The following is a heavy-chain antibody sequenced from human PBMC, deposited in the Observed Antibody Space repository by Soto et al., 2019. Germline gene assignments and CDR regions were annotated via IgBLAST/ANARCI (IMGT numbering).Heavy chain of an antibody. Sequence: QVQLQESGPGLVKPSQTLSLSCSISGGSITSADYYWTWIRLFPGKGLEWIGYIYSSGTTHYNPSLKSRATISLDTTNNQFSLEVKSATAADTAVYYCARMGLHLGELSRNWFDPWGQGSQVTVSS. D-gene: IGHD3-16*02. CDR3: ARMGLHLGELSRNWFDP. CDR2: IYSSGTT. V-gene: IGHV4-31*03. J-gene: IGHJ5*02. CDR1: GGSITSADYY.